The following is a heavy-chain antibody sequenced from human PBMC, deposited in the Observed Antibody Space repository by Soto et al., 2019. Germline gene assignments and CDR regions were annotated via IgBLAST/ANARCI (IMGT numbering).Heavy chain of an antibody. Sequence: PSETLSLTCDVSGYSISSGYFWGWIRQPPGKGLEWIGNIYHSGSTYYNPPLKSRLTISVDKSKNQFSLKLSSVTATDTAVYYCARVARWAFDIWGQGTMVTVSS. D-gene: IGHD2-15*01. CDR2: IYHSGST. CDR1: GYSISSGYF. CDR3: ARVARWAFDI. V-gene: IGHV4-38-2*01. J-gene: IGHJ3*02.